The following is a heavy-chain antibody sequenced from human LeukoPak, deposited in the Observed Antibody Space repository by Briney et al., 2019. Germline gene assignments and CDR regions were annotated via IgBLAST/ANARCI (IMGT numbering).Heavy chain of an antibody. CDR1: GFTFSSYW. V-gene: IGHV3-74*01. Sequence: PGGSLRLSCAASGFTFSSYWMHWVRQAPGKGLVWVSRINSDGSSTSYADSVKGRFTISRDNAKNTLYLQMNSLRAEDTAVYYCARDRTTVTGPPGNWFDPWGQGTLVTVSS. D-gene: IGHD4-17*01. CDR3: ARDRTTVTGPPGNWFDP. CDR2: INSDGSST. J-gene: IGHJ5*02.